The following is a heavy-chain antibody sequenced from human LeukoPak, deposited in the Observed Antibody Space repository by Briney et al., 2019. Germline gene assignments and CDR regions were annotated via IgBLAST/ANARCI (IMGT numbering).Heavy chain of an antibody. CDR2: INHSGST. CDR3: AREWGGYDILTGYYKGYYYYYMDV. V-gene: IGHV4-34*01. Sequence: PSETLSLTCAVYGESFSDYYWSWIRQPPGKGLEWIGEINHSGSTNYNPSLKSRVTMSVDTSKNQFSLKLSSVTAADTAVYYCAREWGGYDILTGYYKGYYYYYMDVWGKGTTVTISS. J-gene: IGHJ6*03. CDR1: GESFSDYY. D-gene: IGHD3-9*01.